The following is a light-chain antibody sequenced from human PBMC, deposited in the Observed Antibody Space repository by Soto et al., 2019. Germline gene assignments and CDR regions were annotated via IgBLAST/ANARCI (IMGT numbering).Light chain of an antibody. V-gene: IGLV1-47*02. J-gene: IGLJ3*02. CDR3: ATWDDSLRGRV. CDR2: SNN. CDR1: TSNIGNHH. Sequence: QSVLTQPPSVSAAPGQRVTISCSGSTSNIGNHHVSWYQQLPGTAPKLLIYSNNQRPSGVPDRFSGSKSGTSASLAIRGLRSEDEADYYCATWDDSLRGRVFGGGTKLTVL.